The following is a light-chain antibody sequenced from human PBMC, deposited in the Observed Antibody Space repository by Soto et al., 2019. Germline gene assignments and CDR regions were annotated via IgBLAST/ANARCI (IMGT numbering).Light chain of an antibody. V-gene: IGKV1-6*01. CDR3: LQDYNHPRT. J-gene: IGKJ1*01. Sequence: ALQMTQSPSSLSASVGDRVTITCRASQDIRTELGWYQQKPGKAPKLLIYAASTLQGGVPSRFSGSGSGTDFTLTISSLQPEDFATYYCLQDYNHPRTFGQGTKEDIK. CDR2: AAS. CDR1: QDIRTE.